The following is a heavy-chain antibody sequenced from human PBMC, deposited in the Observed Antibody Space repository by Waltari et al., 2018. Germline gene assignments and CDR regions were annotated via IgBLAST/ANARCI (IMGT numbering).Heavy chain of an antibody. J-gene: IGHJ4*02. CDR2: IYAPGDT. D-gene: IGHD6-19*01. V-gene: IGHV3-53*01. CDR3: ARAGLGSPSQWLQVLDS. CDR1: GFKVSYNY. Sequence: EVQLVESGGALIQPGGSLRLACAASGFKVSYNYMSWVRQVPGKGPEWVSVIYAPGDTYYADSVRGRFTISRDTSKNTVYLQMDSLGAADTAVYYCARAGLGSPSQWLQVLDSWGQGTLVTVSA.